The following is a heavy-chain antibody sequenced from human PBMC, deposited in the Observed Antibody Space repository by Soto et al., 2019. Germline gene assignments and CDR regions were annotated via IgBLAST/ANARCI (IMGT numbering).Heavy chain of an antibody. CDR2: ISDDGGSK. CDR1: GFTFSNYA. CDR3: ARDQSIFWSGSKRLNTFDY. V-gene: IGHV3-30-3*01. D-gene: IGHD3-3*01. Sequence: SLRLSCAASGFTFSNYAMSWVRQAPGKGLEWVSVISDDGGSKYYADSVKGRFTISRDNSENTLYLQMNSLRAEDTAVYYCARDQSIFWSGSKRLNTFDYWGQGTLVTVSS. J-gene: IGHJ4*02.